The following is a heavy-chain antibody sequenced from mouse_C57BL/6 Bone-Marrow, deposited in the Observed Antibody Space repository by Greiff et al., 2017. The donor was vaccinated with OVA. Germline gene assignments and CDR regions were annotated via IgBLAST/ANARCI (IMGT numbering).Heavy chain of an antibody. V-gene: IGHV5-12*01. CDR1: GFTFSDYY. CDR3: ARHFGYYVPFAY. Sequence: EVKLMESGGGLVQPGGSLKLSCAASGFTFSDYYMYWVRQTPEKRLEWVAYISNGGGSTYYPDTVKGRFTISRDNAKNTLYLQMSRLKSEDTAMYYCARHFGYYVPFAYWGQGTLGTVSA. J-gene: IGHJ3*01. CDR2: ISNGGGST. D-gene: IGHD2-3*01.